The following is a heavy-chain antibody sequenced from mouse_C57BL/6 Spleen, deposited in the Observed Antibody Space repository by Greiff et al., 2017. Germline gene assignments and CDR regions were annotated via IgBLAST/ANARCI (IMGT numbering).Heavy chain of an antibody. J-gene: IGHJ4*01. CDR2: IHPNSGST. CDR3: ASLVDYYAMDY. Sequence: VQLQQPGAELVKPGASVKLSCKASGYTFTSYWMNWVKQRPGQGLEWIGMIHPNSGSTNYNEKFKSKATLTVDKSSSTAYMQLSSLTSEDSAVYYCASLVDYYAMDYWGQGTSVTVS. V-gene: IGHV1-64*01. CDR1: GYTFTSYW. D-gene: IGHD2-10*02.